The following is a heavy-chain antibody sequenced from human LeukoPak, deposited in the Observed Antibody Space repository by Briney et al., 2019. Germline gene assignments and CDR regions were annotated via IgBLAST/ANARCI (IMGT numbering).Heavy chain of an antibody. Sequence: PSETLSLTCTVSGGSISSGDYYWSWIRQPPGKGLEWIGYIYHSGSTYYNPSLKSRVTISVDRSKNQFSLKLSSVTAADTAVYYCARGVKGAVSDYWGQGTLVTVSS. V-gene: IGHV4-30-4*08. J-gene: IGHJ4*02. CDR3: ARGVKGAVSDY. CDR1: GGSISSGDYY. CDR2: IYHSGST. D-gene: IGHD6-19*01.